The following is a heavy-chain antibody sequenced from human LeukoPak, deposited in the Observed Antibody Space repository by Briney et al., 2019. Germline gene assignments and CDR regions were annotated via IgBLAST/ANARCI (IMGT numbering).Heavy chain of an antibody. Sequence: GGSLRLSCAASGFTFSSYSMNWVRQAPGKGLEWVSSISSSSSYIYYADSVKGRFTISRDNAKNSLYLQMNSLRAEDTAVYYCARGQQLVLPNAAFDIWGQGTMVTVSS. V-gene: IGHV3-21*01. CDR1: GFTFSSYS. CDR2: ISSSSSYI. J-gene: IGHJ3*02. D-gene: IGHD6-6*01. CDR3: ARGQQLVLPNAAFDI.